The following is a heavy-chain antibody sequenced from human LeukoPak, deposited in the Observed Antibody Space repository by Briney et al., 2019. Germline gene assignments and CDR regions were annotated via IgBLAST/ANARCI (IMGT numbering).Heavy chain of an antibody. Sequence: ASVKVSCKASGYTFTSYYMHWVRQAPGQGFEWMGIINPRGGSASSAQKFQGRVTLTRDTSTSTVYMELSSLRSEDMAVYYCARDYHGSGSLTTFDYWGQGTLVTVSS. CDR3: ARDYHGSGSLTTFDY. CDR2: INPRGGSA. CDR1: GYTFTSYY. J-gene: IGHJ4*02. V-gene: IGHV1-46*01. D-gene: IGHD3-10*01.